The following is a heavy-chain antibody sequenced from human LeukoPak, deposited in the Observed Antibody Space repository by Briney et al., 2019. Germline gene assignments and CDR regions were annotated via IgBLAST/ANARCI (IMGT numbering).Heavy chain of an antibody. Sequence: GGSLRLSCAASGFTFSSYGMSWVRQAPGKGLEWVSDISGSGGSTYYADSVKGRFTISRDNSKNTLYLQMNSLRAEDTALYYCASGNPPDAFDIWGQGTMVTVSS. CDR3: ASGNPPDAFDI. J-gene: IGHJ3*02. CDR2: ISGSGGST. CDR1: GFTFSSYG. V-gene: IGHV3-23*01. D-gene: IGHD1-14*01.